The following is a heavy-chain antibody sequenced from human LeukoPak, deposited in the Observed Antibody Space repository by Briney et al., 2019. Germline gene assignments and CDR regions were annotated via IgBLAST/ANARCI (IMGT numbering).Heavy chain of an antibody. CDR3: ARDVSGSSPTDY. D-gene: IGHD2-15*01. Sequence: ASVKVSCKASGYTFIGYYIHWVRQAPGQGLEWMGSVNPKSGVTDYAQKFQGRITLTRDTSSSTAYMELNRLTSDDTAVYYCARDVSGSSPTDYWGQGTLVTVSS. V-gene: IGHV1-2*02. J-gene: IGHJ4*02. CDR1: GYTFIGYY. CDR2: VNPKSGVT.